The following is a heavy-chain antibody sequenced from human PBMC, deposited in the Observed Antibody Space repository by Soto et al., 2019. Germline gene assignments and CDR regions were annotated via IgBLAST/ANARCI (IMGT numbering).Heavy chain of an antibody. CDR2: ISYDGSNK. CDR1: GFTFSSYA. V-gene: IGHV3-30-3*01. J-gene: IGHJ6*02. CDR3: ARDSGRTYYYGMDV. D-gene: IGHD3-10*01. Sequence: QVQLVESGGGVVQPGRSLRLSCAASGFTFSSYAMHWVRQAPGKGLEWVAVISYDGSNKYYADSVKGRCTISRDNSKNALYLQMDSLRAEDTAVYYCARDSGRTYYYGMDVWGQGTTVTVSS.